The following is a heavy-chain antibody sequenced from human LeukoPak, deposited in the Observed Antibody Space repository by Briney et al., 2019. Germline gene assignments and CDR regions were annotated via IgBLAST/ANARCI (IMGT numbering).Heavy chain of an antibody. CDR1: GGSFSGYY. D-gene: IGHD2-15*01. J-gene: IGHJ4*02. CDR2: INHSGST. CDR3: AARVVAATAPGDY. Sequence: SETLSLTCAVYGGSFSGYYWSWIRQPPGKGLEWIGEINHSGSTSYNPSLKSRVTISVDTSKNQFSLKLSSVTAADTAVYYCAARVVAATAPGDYWGQGTLVTVSS. V-gene: IGHV4-34*01.